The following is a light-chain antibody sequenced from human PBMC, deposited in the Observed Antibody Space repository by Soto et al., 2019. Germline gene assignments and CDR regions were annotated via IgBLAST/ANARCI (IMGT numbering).Light chain of an antibody. V-gene: IGKV3-11*01. CDR2: DAS. Sequence: EIVMTQSPADLSVSTEERATLSCRASQSVSSNLAWYQQKPGQAPRLLIYDASNRAPGIPARFSGSGSGTDFTLTISSLEPEDFAVYYCQQRSNWPITFGQGTRLEIK. J-gene: IGKJ5*01. CDR1: QSVSSN. CDR3: QQRSNWPIT.